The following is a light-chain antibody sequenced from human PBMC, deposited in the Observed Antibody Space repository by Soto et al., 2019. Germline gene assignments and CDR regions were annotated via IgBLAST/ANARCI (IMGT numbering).Light chain of an antibody. CDR3: QQYNTLNT. CDR1: QNVNSN. CDR2: NAS. Sequence: EIAMTQSPATLSVSPGQRATLSCRTSQNVNSNLAWYQQKPGHAPRLLMYNASTRATGFPARFSGSGSGTEFTLTISILQSEDFAIYYCQQYNTLNTFGQGTKLEIK. J-gene: IGKJ2*01. V-gene: IGKV3-15*01.